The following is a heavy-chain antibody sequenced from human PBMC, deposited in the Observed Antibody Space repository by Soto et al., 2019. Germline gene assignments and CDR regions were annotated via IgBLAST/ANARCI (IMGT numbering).Heavy chain of an antibody. V-gene: IGHV3-30-3*01. D-gene: IGHD4-17*01. Sequence: QVQLVESGGGVVQPGRSLRLSCVVSGFSLSRYVMHWVRQAPGKGLEWVADITYDGSNKDYADSVKGRLTISRDNSKNTVYLPMHSLRAADPAVYSCACDPTYGASPFGMDVWGQGTPVTVSS. CDR1: GFSLSRYV. CDR3: ACDPTYGASPFGMDV. J-gene: IGHJ6*02. CDR2: ITYDGSNK.